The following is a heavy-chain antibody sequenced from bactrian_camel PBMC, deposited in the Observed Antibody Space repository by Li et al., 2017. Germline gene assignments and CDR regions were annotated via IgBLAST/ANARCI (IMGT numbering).Heavy chain of an antibody. CDR2: ITTATGNT. J-gene: IGHJ4*01. V-gene: IGHV3S65*01. CDR3: AADLQWCRSGYFDPYARLGY. D-gene: IGHD2*01. Sequence: GGGSVQAGGSLRLSCAASAATGGPFYMAYFRQAPGKEREGVASITTATGNTDYADSVKGRFTISQDGAENTVSLQMNRLEPEDTAIYYCAADLQWCRSGYFDPYARLGYRGQGTQVTVS. CDR1: AATGGPFY.